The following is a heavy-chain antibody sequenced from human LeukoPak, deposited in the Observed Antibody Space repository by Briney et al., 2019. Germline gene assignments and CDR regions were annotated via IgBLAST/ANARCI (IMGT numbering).Heavy chain of an antibody. J-gene: IGHJ5*02. CDR3: ARDEGYCSS. CDR1: GFTSSNYE. D-gene: IGHD2-15*01. Sequence: GGSLRLSCVASGFTSSNYEMKWVRQAPGKGLEWVSYISGSAGTTIYYADSVKGRFTISRDNAKNSLYLQMNSLRAEDTAIYYCARDEGYCSSWGQGTLVTVSS. V-gene: IGHV3-48*03. CDR2: ISGSAGTTI.